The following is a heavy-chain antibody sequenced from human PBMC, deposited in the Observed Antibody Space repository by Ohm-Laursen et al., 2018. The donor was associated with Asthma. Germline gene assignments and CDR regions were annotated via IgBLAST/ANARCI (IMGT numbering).Heavy chain of an antibody. Sequence: SVKVSCNASGYTFTGYYMHRVRQAPGQGLEWMGRLNPNSGGTNYAQKFQGRVTMTRDTSISTAYMELSRLRSDDTAAYYCARVAPELWFDPWGQGTLVTVSS. CDR2: LNPNSGGT. V-gene: IGHV1-2*06. D-gene: IGHD3-10*01. CDR1: GYTFTGYY. CDR3: ARVAPELWFDP. J-gene: IGHJ5*02.